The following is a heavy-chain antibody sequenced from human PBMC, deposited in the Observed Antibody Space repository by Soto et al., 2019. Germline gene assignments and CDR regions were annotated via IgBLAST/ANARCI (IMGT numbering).Heavy chain of an antibody. CDR2: ILHIGDSA. Sequence: DVQLLESGGGLVQPGGSLRLSCVASGFSFSAHAMTWVRQAPGKGLEWVASILHIGDSAYYADSVKGRFTISRDNSKRTLYLQMNSLRAEDTAVYYCARRGLSNNDYWGQGPLVTVSS. V-gene: IGHV3-23*01. D-gene: IGHD1-1*01. CDR1: GFSFSAHA. J-gene: IGHJ4*02. CDR3: ARRGLSNNDY.